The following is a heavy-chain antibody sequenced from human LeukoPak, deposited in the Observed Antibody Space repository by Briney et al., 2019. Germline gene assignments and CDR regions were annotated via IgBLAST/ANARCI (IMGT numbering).Heavy chain of an antibody. CDR3: AKSPPGYGSSWYSYYYYMDV. CDR2: ISGSGGST. D-gene: IGHD6-13*01. V-gene: IGHV3-23*01. CDR1: GFTFSSYA. Sequence: GGSLRLSCAASGFTFSSYAMSWVRQAPGKGLEWVSAISGSGGSTYYADSVKGRFTISRDNSKNTLYLQMNSLRAEDTAVYYCAKSPPGYGSSWYSYYYYMDVWGKGTTVTVSS. J-gene: IGHJ6*03.